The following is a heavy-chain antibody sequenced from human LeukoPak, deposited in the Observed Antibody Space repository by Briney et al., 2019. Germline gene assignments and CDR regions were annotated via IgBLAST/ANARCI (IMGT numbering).Heavy chain of an antibody. V-gene: IGHV1-3*01. CDR2: IYGGNGNT. J-gene: IGHJ4*02. D-gene: IGHD2-21*02. Sequence: ASVKVSCKASGYTFTSYAMHWVRQAPGQRLEWMGWIYGGNGNTKYSQKLQGRVSITRDTSASTVYMELSSLGSEDTAVYYCARGWGGDCYHVHWGQGTLVIVSS. CDR1: GYTFTSYA. CDR3: ARGWGGDCYHVH.